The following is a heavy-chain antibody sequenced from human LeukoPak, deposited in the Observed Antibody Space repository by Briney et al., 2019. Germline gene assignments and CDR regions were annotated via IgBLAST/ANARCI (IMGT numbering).Heavy chain of an antibody. Sequence: GGSLRLSCAASGFTFSSNWMHWVRQAPGKGLVWVSRINEDGSTANYADSVKGRSTIFRDNAKNTLYLQMNSLRAEDTAVYYCVRDLGGRSGHWGQGTLVTVSS. D-gene: IGHD1-26*01. CDR3: VRDLGGRSGH. V-gene: IGHV3-74*01. J-gene: IGHJ4*02. CDR1: GFTFSSNW. CDR2: INEDGSTA.